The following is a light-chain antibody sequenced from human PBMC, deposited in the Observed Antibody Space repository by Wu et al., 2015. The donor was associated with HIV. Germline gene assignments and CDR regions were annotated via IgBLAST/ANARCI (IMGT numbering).Light chain of an antibody. Sequence: EIVLTQSPGTLSLSPGERATLSCRASQSVSSSYLAWYQQKPGQAPRLLIYGASSRATGITERFSGSGSGTDFTLTISRLGPEDFAVYYCQQYGSSPPTFGPGTKVDIK. V-gene: IGKV3-20*01. J-gene: IGKJ3*01. CDR2: GAS. CDR3: QQYGSSPPT. CDR1: QSVSSSY.